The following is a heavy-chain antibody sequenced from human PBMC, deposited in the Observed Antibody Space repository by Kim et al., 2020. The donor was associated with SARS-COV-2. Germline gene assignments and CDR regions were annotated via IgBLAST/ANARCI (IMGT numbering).Heavy chain of an antibody. D-gene: IGHD1-26*01. CDR2: SRNKVNSYTT. J-gene: IGHJ6*02. CDR1: GFTFSDHY. V-gene: IGHV3-72*01. Sequence: GGSLRLSCAASGFTFSDHYMDWVRQAPGKGLEWVGRSRNKVNSYTTEYAASVKGRFTISRDDSKNSLYLQMNSLKTEDTAMYYCARGGGSSSRLDYYYGMDAWGQGTPVTVPS. CDR3: ARGGGSSSRLDYYYGMDA.